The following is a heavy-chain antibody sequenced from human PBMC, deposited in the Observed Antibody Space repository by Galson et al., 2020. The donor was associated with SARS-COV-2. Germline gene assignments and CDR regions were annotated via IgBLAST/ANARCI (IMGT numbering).Heavy chain of an antibody. D-gene: IGHD3-22*01. J-gene: IGHJ4*02. CDR1: GFTFSSYA. CDR2: ISGSGGST. Sequence: GGSLRLSCAASGFTFSSYAMSWVRQAPGKGLEWVSAISGSGGSTYYADSVKGRFTISRDNSKNTLYLQMNSLRAEDTAVYYCAKDRGPIIVLVIPVFDYWGQGTLVTVSS. CDR3: AKDRGPIIVLVIPVFDY. V-gene: IGHV3-23*01.